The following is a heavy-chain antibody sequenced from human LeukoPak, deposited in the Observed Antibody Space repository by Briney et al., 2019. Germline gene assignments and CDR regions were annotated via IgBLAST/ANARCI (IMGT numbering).Heavy chain of an antibody. D-gene: IGHD5-12*01. CDR2: INQDGSEK. Sequence: PGGSLRLSCAASGFTFSASWMTWVRQAPGKGLEWVANINQDGSEKHYVNSVKGRFTISRDNAKSSLHLQMNSLRVEDTALYYCAGGFSGADFWGQGTLVTVSS. CDR3: AGGFSGADF. CDR1: GFTFSASW. V-gene: IGHV3-7*03. J-gene: IGHJ4*02.